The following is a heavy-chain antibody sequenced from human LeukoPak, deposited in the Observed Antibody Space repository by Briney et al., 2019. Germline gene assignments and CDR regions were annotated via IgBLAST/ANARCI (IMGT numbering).Heavy chain of an antibody. CDR1: GYAISSGYY. CDR2: IYHSGST. D-gene: IGHD2-2*01. V-gene: IGHV4-38-2*02. CDR3: ASYCSSTSCYGGGAY. J-gene: IGHJ4*02. Sequence: PSETLSLTCTVSGYAISSGYYWGWIRQPPGKGLEWIGSIYHSGSTYYNPSLKSRVTISVDTSKNQFSLKLSSVTAADTAVYYCASYCSSTSCYGGGAYWGQGTLVTVSS.